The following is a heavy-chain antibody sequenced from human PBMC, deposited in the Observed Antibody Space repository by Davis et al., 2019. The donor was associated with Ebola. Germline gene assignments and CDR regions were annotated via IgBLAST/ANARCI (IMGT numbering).Heavy chain of an antibody. V-gene: IGHV4-4*02. CDR2: IYHSGST. CDR3: ARDTRSSWYFYFDY. D-gene: IGHD6-13*01. Sequence: SETLSLTCVVSGGSISSSNWWSWVRQPPGKGLEWIGSIYHSGSTYYNPSLKSRVTISVDTSKNQFSLKLSSVTAADTAVYYCARDTRSSWYFYFDYWGQGTLVTVSS. J-gene: IGHJ4*02. CDR1: GGSISSSNW.